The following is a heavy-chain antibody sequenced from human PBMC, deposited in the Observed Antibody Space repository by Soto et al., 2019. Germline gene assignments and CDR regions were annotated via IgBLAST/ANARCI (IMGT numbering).Heavy chain of an antibody. V-gene: IGHV3-23*01. CDR2: ISGSGIST. CDR3: AKEPVGPDWYFEL. Sequence: DVQLLESGGGLVQPGGSLRLSCAASGFTFRSYAMSWVRQAPGKGLEWVSGISGSGISTHYADSVKGRFTVSRDNSKNTLYLQMNSLRAEGTAVYNCAKEPVGPDWYFELWGRGTLVTVSS. J-gene: IGHJ2*01. CDR1: GFTFRSYA.